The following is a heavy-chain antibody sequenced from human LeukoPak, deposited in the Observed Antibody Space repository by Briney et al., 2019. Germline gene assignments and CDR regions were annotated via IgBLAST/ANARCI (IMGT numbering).Heavy chain of an antibody. Sequence: GGSLRLSCAASGFTFSNAWMSWVRQAPGKGLKWVGRIKSKTDGGTTDYAAPVKGRFTISRDDSKNTLYLQMNSLRSEDTAIYYCTTDYDVLPLQDWGQGTQVTVSS. CDR1: GFTFSNAW. D-gene: IGHD3-9*01. V-gene: IGHV3-15*01. CDR3: TTDYDVLPLQD. J-gene: IGHJ4*02. CDR2: IKSKTDGGTT.